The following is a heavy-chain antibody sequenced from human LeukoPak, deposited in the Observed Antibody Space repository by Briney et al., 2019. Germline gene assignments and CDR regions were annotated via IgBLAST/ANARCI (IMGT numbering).Heavy chain of an antibody. CDR2: ISYDGSNK. D-gene: IGHD6-13*01. CDR1: GFIFSNYA. V-gene: IGHV3-30*04. CDR3: ARDLGSSSYFDY. Sequence: GGSLRLSCAASGFIFSNYALHWVRQTPGKGLEWVAVISYDGSNKYYADPVKGRFTISRDNSKNTLSLQMNSLRAEDTAVYYCARDLGSSSYFDYWGQGTLVTVSS. J-gene: IGHJ4*02.